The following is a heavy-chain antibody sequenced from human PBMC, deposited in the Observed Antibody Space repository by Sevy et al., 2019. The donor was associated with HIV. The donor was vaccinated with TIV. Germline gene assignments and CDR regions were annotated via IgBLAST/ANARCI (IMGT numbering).Heavy chain of an antibody. D-gene: IGHD6-19*01. CDR3: ASDRPSWFGELLGGYSSGWYYYYGMDV. CDR2: ISSSGSTI. J-gene: IGHJ6*02. V-gene: IGHV3-11*01. CDR1: GFTFSDYY. Sequence: GGSLRLSCAASGFTFSDYYMSWIRQAPGKGLEWVSYISSSGSTIYYADSVKGRFTISRDNAKNSLYLQMNSLRAEDTAVYYCASDRPSWFGELLGGYSSGWYYYYGMDVWGQGTTVTVSS.